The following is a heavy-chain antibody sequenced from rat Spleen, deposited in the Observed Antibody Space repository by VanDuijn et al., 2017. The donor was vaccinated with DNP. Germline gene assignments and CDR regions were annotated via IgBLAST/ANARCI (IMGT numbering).Heavy chain of an antibody. Sequence: EVQLVESGGGLVQPGRSLKLSCAASGFTFSNYDMAWVRQAPTKGLEWVASISSSGGSTSYRDSVKGRFTISRDNAKSTLYLQMDSLRSEDTATYYCATSSYFGYDYGFAYWGQGTLVTVSS. D-gene: IGHD1-7*01. CDR2: ISSSGGST. V-gene: IGHV5-25*01. CDR1: GFTFSNYD. CDR3: ATSSYFGYDYGFAY. J-gene: IGHJ3*01.